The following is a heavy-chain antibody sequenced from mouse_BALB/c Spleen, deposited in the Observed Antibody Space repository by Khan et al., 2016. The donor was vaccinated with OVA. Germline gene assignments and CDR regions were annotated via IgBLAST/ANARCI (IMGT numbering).Heavy chain of an antibody. V-gene: IGHV1-5*01. CDR1: GYSFTNYW. Sequence: VQLKQSGTVLARPGASVKMSCKASGYSFTNYWMHWVKQRPGQVLEWIGTIYPGNSDTRYNQKFNDKAKLTAVTSASTAYMDLSSLTSEDSAVYYCARSYDSFYFDYWGQGSTLTVSS. CDR3: ARSYDSFYFDY. J-gene: IGHJ2*01. D-gene: IGHD2-4*01. CDR2: IYPGNSDT.